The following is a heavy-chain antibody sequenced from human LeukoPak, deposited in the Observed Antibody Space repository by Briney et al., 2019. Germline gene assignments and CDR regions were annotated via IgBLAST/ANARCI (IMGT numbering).Heavy chain of an antibody. CDR1: GFTFSGYS. CDR3: ARGGWNFGDYLDS. J-gene: IGHJ4*02. CDR2: IWYDGSKK. Sequence: GRSLRLSCSTSGFTFSGYSMHWVRQAPGKGLEWVALIWYDGSKKYYADSLKGRFTISRDNSKNTLFLQMSSLRADDTAVYFCARGGWNFGDYLDSWGQGTLVTASS. V-gene: IGHV3-33*01. D-gene: IGHD1-7*01.